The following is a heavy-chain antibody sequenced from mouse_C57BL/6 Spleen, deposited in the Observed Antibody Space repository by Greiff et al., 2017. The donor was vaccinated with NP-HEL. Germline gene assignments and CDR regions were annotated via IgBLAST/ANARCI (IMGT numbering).Heavy chain of an antibody. D-gene: IGHD1-2*01. J-gene: IGHJ2*01. Sequence: QVQLQQPGAELVKPGASVKMSCKASGYTFTSYWITWVKQRPGQGLAWIGDIYPGSGSTNYNEKFKSKATLTVDTSSSTAYMQLSSLTSEDSAVYYCAREGITTAREGYWGQGTTLTVSS. CDR2: IYPGSGST. CDR3: AREGITTAREGY. V-gene: IGHV1-55*01. CDR1: GYTFTSYW.